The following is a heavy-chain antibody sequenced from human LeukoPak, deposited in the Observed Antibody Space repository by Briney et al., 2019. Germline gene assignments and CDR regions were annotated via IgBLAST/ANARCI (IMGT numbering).Heavy chain of an antibody. Sequence: SETLSLTRAFYVGSFSGYYWSWMRQPPAKGLEWSGEINHNGSNIYDPSLKSRVTVSEDTSKNQFSLKLSSVTAADTGVYYCARGRGYSYGFRYWGQGTLVTVSS. D-gene: IGHD5-18*01. CDR2: INHNGSN. V-gene: IGHV4-34*01. CDR1: VGSFSGYY. J-gene: IGHJ4*02. CDR3: ARGRGYSYGFRY.